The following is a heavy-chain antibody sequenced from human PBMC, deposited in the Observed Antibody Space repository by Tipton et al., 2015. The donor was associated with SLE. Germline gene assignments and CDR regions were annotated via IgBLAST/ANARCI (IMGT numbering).Heavy chain of an antibody. Sequence: LRLSCTVSGGSISSSSYYWGWIRQPPGRGLEWIGEINHSGSTNYNPSLKSRVTISADTSKNQFSLKLSSVTAADTAVYYCARMITMVRGVKLDYWGQGTLVTVSS. J-gene: IGHJ4*02. V-gene: IGHV4-39*07. D-gene: IGHD3-10*01. CDR2: INHSGST. CDR1: GGSISSSSYY. CDR3: ARMITMVRGVKLDY.